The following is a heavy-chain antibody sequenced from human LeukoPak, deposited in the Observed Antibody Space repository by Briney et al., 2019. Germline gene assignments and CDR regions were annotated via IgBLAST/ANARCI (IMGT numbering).Heavy chain of an antibody. J-gene: IGHJ4*02. CDR3: ARLDGTKYYGSGSYYNKYYFDY. CDR2: INHSGST. Sequence: SETLSLTCAVYGGSFSGYYWSWIRQPPGKGLEWIGEINHSGSTNYNPSLKSRVTISVDTSKNQFSLRLSSVTAADTAVYYCARLDGTKYYGSGSYYNKYYFDYWGQGTLVTVSS. CDR1: GGSFSGYY. V-gene: IGHV4-34*01. D-gene: IGHD3-10*01.